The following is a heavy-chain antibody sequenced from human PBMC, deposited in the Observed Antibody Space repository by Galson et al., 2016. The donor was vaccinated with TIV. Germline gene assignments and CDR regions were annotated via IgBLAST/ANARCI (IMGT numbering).Heavy chain of an antibody. Sequence: SVKVSCKATGYTFTSFGIAWVRQAPGQGLEWMGWISGYNGKTYYAQKFQDRVTMTTDTSTNTAYMELRSLRSDDTAVYYCTRDRSIAAPRGMDVWGQGTAVTVSS. J-gene: IGHJ6*02. V-gene: IGHV1-18*01. D-gene: IGHD6-6*01. CDR1: GYTFTSFG. CDR3: TRDRSIAAPRGMDV. CDR2: ISGYNGKT.